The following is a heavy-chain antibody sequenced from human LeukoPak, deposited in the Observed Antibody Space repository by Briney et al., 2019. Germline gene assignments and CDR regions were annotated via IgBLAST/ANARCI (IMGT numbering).Heavy chain of an antibody. CDR1: GFTFSSYA. CDR2: ISGSGGST. V-gene: IGHV3-23*01. Sequence: GGSLRLSCAASGFTFSSYAMSWVRQAPGKGLEWVSAISGSGGSTYYAGSVKGRFTISRDNSKNTLYLQMNSLRAEDTALYYCAKEARSSSVSPSIDPWGQGTLVTVSS. J-gene: IGHJ5*02. CDR3: AKEARSSSVSPSIDP. D-gene: IGHD6-19*01.